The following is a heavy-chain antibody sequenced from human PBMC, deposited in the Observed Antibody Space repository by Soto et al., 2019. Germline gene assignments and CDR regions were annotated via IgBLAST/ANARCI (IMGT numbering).Heavy chain of an antibody. CDR1: GGTFSSYA. D-gene: IGHD1-1*01. Sequence: ASVKVSCKASGGTFSSYAISWVRQAPGQGLEWMGGIIPIFGTANYAQKFQGRVTITADESTSTAYMELSSLRSEDTAVYYCARDRATGTPWDAFDIWGQGTMVTVS. V-gene: IGHV1-69*13. CDR2: IIPIFGTA. J-gene: IGHJ3*02. CDR3: ARDRATGTPWDAFDI.